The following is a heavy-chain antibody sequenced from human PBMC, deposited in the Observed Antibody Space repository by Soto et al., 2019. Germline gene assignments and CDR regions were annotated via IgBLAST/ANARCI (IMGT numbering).Heavy chain of an antibody. Sequence: PGGSLRLSCAASGFTFSSYWMSWVRQAPGKGLEWVANIKQDGSEKYYVDSVKGRFTISRDNAKNSLYLQMNSLTAEDTALYYCAKDRPRQYSSAWTFDYWGQGTLVTVSS. J-gene: IGHJ4*02. D-gene: IGHD6-19*01. CDR1: GFTFSSYW. CDR3: AKDRPRQYSSAWTFDY. V-gene: IGHV3-7*03. CDR2: IKQDGSEK.